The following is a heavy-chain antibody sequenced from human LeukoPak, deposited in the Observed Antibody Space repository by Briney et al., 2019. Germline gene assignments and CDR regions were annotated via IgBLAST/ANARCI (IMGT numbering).Heavy chain of an antibody. D-gene: IGHD6-13*01. V-gene: IGHV4-34*01. J-gene: IGHJ1*01. Sequence: PSETLSRTCAVYGGSFSDYYWTWILQSPGKGLEWIGEINHSGNTNYSPSLKSRVTISVDKSKSQFSLNLTSVTAADTAVYYCARGGRSYRSSWYPYWGQGNLVIVSS. CDR3: ARGGRSYRSSWYPY. CDR2: INHSGNT. CDR1: GGSFSDYY.